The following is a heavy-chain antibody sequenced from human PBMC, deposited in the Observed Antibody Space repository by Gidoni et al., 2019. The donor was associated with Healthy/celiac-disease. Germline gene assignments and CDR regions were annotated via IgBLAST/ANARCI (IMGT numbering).Heavy chain of an antibody. Sequence: EVQLLESGGGLVQPGGSLRLSCAASGFTFSSYAMSWVRQAPGKGLEWVSAISGSGGSTYYADSVKGRFTISRDNSKNTLYLQMNSLRAEDTAVYYCAKDPYFALAVAGVRFDPWGQGTLVTVSS. CDR2: ISGSGGST. J-gene: IGHJ5*02. V-gene: IGHV3-23*01. CDR3: AKDPYFALAVAGVRFDP. D-gene: IGHD6-19*01. CDR1: GFTFSSYA.